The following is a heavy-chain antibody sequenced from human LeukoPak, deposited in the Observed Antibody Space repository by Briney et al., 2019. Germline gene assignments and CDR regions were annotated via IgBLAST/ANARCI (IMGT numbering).Heavy chain of an antibody. CDR1: GFTFEIYW. Sequence: GSLRLSSAASGFTFEIYWINWVRQAPGKELEWVANMRQDGSDKYYVDSVKGRFTISRDNAKNSVHLQMNSLRAEDTAVYYCARDLDSSGLSGAFDIWGQGTMVTVS. CDR2: MRQDGSDK. CDR3: ARDLDSSGLSGAFDI. V-gene: IGHV3-7*01. J-gene: IGHJ3*02. D-gene: IGHD3-22*01.